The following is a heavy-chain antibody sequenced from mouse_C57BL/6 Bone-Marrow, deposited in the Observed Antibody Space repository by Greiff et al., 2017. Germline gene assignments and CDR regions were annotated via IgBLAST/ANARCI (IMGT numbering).Heavy chain of an antibody. D-gene: IGHD2-3*01. V-gene: IGHV5-4*03. CDR2: ISDGGSYT. CDR3: ARDGYFPFAY. CDR1: GFTFSSYA. J-gene: IGHJ3*01. Sequence: EVNVVESGGGLVKPGGSLKLSCAASGFTFSSYAMSWVRQTPEKRLEWVATISDGGSYTYYPDNVKGRFTISRDNAKNNLYLQMSHLKSEDTAMYYCARDGYFPFAYWGQGTLVTVSA.